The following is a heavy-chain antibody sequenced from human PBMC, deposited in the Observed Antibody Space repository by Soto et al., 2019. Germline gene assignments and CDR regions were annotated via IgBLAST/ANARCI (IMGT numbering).Heavy chain of an antibody. CDR2: ISGSGGST. D-gene: IGHD3-9*01. Sequence: AGGSLRLSCAASGVTCISYAMSWVRQAPGKGLEWVSAISGSGGSTYYADSVKGRFTISRDNSKNTLYLQMNSLRAEDTAVYYCAQNADILTGYFAYWGQGTLVTVSS. J-gene: IGHJ4*02. CDR3: AQNADILTGYFAY. V-gene: IGHV3-23*01. CDR1: GVTCISYA.